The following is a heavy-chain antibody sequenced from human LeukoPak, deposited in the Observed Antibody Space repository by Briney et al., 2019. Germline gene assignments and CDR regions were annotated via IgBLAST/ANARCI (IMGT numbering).Heavy chain of an antibody. CDR1: GGSISSSSYY. D-gene: IGHD1-26*01. Sequence: PSETLSLTCTVSGGSISSSSYYWGWIRQPPGKGLEWIGSIYYSGSTYYNPSLKSRVTISVDTSKNQFSLKLSSVTAADTAVYYCASGPYTGSYPSPLHYWGQGTLVIVSS. V-gene: IGHV4-39*01. J-gene: IGHJ4*02. CDR2: IYYSGST. CDR3: ASGPYTGSYPSPLHY.